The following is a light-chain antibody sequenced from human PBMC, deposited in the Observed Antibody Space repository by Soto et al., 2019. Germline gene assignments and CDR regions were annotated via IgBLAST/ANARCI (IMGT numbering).Light chain of an antibody. CDR3: QVWVSSSDHVV. J-gene: IGLJ2*01. CDR2: YDS. Sequence: SYELTQPPSVSVAPGKTARITCGGNNIGSKSVHWYQQKPGQAPVLVIYYDSDRPSGIPERFSGFNSGNTATLTISRVEAGDEADYYCQVWVSSSDHVVFGGGTKLTVL. CDR1: NIGSKS. V-gene: IGLV3-21*04.